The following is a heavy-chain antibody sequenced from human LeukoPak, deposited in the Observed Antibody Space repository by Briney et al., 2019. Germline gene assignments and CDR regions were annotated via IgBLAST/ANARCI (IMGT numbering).Heavy chain of an antibody. CDR3: ARAPLSGSLLYAFDI. D-gene: IGHD1-26*01. V-gene: IGHV4-39*07. J-gene: IGHJ3*02. CDR1: GGSISSSSYY. Sequence: SETLSLTCTVSGGSISSSSYYWGWIRQPPGKGLEWIGSIYYSGSTYCNPSLKSRVTISVDTSKNQFSLKLSSVTAADTAVYYCARAPLSGSLLYAFDIWGQGTMVTVSS. CDR2: IYYSGST.